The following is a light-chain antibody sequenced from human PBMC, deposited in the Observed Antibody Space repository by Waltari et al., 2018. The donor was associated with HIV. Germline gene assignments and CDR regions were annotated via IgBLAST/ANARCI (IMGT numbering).Light chain of an antibody. Sequence: DIQMTQSPSSLSASVGDRVTITCRASQSISSNLNWYQQKPGKAPKLLIYAASSLQSGVPSRFSGSGSGTDFTLTIRSLQPEDFATYYCQQSYSTQITFGGGTKVEIK. CDR2: AAS. V-gene: IGKV1-39*01. CDR1: QSISSN. CDR3: QQSYSTQIT. J-gene: IGKJ4*01.